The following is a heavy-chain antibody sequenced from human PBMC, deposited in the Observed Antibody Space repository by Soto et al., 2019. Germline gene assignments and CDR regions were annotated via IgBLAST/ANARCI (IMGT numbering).Heavy chain of an antibody. CDR2: IYYSGST. Sequence: SETLSLTCTVSGGSISSYYWSWIRQPPGKGLEWIGYIYYSGSTNYNPSLKSRVTISVDTSKNQFSLKLSSVTAADTAVYYCARGPPSGNSDYYYYYYGIDGWGQGNTVTVSS. CDR3: ARGPPSGNSDYYYYYYGIDG. D-gene: IGHD2-15*01. J-gene: IGHJ6*02. V-gene: IGHV4-59*01. CDR1: GGSISSYY.